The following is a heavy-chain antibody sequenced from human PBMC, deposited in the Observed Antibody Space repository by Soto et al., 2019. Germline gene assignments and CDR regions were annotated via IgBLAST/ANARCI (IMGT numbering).Heavy chain of an antibody. CDR3: ARGDCSGGLCYGMDV. V-gene: IGHV3-48*02. J-gene: IGHJ6*02. D-gene: IGHD2-15*01. Sequence: EVQLVESGGALVQPGGSLRLTCAVSGFTFTGHTMNWVRQAPGKGLEWVSYIGSTSDNIYCADSVKGRFIISRDNARNSLFLQMSSLTDEDTAVYYCARGDCSGGLCYGMDVWGRGTTVTVSS. CDR2: IGSTSDNI. CDR1: GFTFTGHT.